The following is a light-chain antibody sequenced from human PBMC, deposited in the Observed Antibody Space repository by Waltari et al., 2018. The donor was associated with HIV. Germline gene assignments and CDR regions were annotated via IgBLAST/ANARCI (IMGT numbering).Light chain of an antibody. CDR1: NPNIGAAYD. CDR2: ANG. Sequence: QSVLTRPPSVSGATGQRVTISCPGSNPNIGAAYDVHWYQQVPGTAPKVHIYANGNGPPGVPVRFSGSMSGSSASLAIAGRQAEDVADYYCQSYDSGLRGRVFGTGTKVTVL. J-gene: IGLJ1*01. CDR3: QSYDSGLRGRV. V-gene: IGLV1-40*01.